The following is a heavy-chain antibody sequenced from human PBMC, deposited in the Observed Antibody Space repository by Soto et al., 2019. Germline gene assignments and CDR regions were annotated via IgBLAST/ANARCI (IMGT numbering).Heavy chain of an antibody. CDR3: ERGIAVAGIFDY. Sequence: SETLSLTCTVSGGSISSYYWSWIRQPPGKGLEWIGYIYYSGSTNYNPSLKSRVTISVDTSKNQFSLKLSSVTAADTAAYYCERGIAVAGIFDYWGQGTLVTVSS. CDR2: IYYSGST. V-gene: IGHV4-59*01. D-gene: IGHD6-19*01. J-gene: IGHJ4*02. CDR1: GGSISSYY.